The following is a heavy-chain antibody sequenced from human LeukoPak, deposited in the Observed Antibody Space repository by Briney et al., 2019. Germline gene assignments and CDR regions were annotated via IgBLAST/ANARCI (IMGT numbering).Heavy chain of an antibody. Sequence: SETLSLACTVSGGSISSSSYYWGWIRQPPGKGLEWIGIIYYSGSTYYNPSLKSRVTISVDTSKNQFSLKLSSVTAADTAVYYCARVSVPAANYYYYYMDVWGKGTTVTVSS. CDR3: ARVSVPAANYYYYYMDV. V-gene: IGHV4-39*07. J-gene: IGHJ6*03. D-gene: IGHD2-2*01. CDR2: IYYSGST. CDR1: GGSISSSSYY.